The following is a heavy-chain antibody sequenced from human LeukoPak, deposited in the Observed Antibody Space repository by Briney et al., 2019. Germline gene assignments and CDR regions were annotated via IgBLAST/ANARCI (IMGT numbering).Heavy chain of an antibody. CDR2: IYTSGST. D-gene: IGHD3-10*02. V-gene: IGHV4-4*07. J-gene: IGHJ3*02. CDR1: GGSISSYY. Sequence: SETLSLTCTVSGGSISSYYWSWIRQPAGKGLEWIGRIYTSGSTNYNPSIKSRVTVSVDTSKNQFSLKLSSVTAADTAVYYCAVCSVTGRAFDIWGQGTMVTVSS. CDR3: AVCSVTGRAFDI.